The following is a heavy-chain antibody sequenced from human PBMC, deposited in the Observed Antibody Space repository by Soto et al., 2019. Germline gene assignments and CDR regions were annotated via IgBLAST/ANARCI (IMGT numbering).Heavy chain of an antibody. CDR2: ISAYNGNT. J-gene: IGHJ4*02. CDR1: GYTFTSYG. V-gene: IGHV1-18*01. Sequence: GASVKVSCTASGYTFTSYGISWVRQAPGQGLEWMGWISAYNGNTNYAQKLQGRVTMTTDTSTSTAYMELRSLRSDDTAVYYCALGPYDILTGYIRTGFDYWGQGTLVTVSS. CDR3: ALGPYDILTGYIRTGFDY. D-gene: IGHD3-9*01.